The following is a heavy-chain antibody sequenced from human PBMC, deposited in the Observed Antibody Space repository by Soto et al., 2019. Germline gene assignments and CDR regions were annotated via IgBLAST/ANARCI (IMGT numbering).Heavy chain of an antibody. D-gene: IGHD3-22*01. CDR2: ISASRTYI. CDR1: GFTFSSYN. Sequence: EVQLVESGGGLVKPGGSLTLSCAASGFTFSSYNMNWVRQAPGRGLEWVSSISASRTYIDYADSVKGRFTISTDNARSSVFLQMTSLRVEDTAVYYCARGGGYYYDKSAHYYVKDWGQGTLVTVSS. V-gene: IGHV3-21*01. CDR3: ARGGGYYYDKSAHYYVKD. J-gene: IGHJ1*01.